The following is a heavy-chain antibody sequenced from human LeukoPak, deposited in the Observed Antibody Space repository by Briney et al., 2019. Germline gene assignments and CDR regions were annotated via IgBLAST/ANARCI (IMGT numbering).Heavy chain of an antibody. Sequence: GGSLRLSCAASEFSVGSNYMNWIRQTPEKGLEWLSYISGRGNSIYYADSVKGRFTISRDNSKNTLYLQMNSLRAEDTAVYYCAKDLGLRGIYGPRGGMTIDYWGQGTLVTVSS. V-gene: IGHV3-48*01. CDR3: AKDLGLRGIYGPRGGMTIDY. CDR2: ISGRGNSI. CDR1: EFSVGSNY. D-gene: IGHD2-21*01. J-gene: IGHJ4*02.